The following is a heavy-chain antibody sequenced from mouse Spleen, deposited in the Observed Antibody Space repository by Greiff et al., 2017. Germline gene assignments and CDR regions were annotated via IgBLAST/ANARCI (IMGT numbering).Heavy chain of an antibody. D-gene: IGHD2-4*01. J-gene: IGHJ3*01. CDR1: GYTFTSYW. CDR2: INPSTGYT. Sequence: QVQLQQSGAELAKPGASVKMSCKASGYTFTSYWLHWVKQRPGQGLEWIGYINPSTGYTEYNQKFKDKATLTADKSSSTAYMQLSSLTSEDSAVYYCARGDDYDDGFAYWGQGTLVTVSA. V-gene: IGHV1-7*01. CDR3: ARGDDYDDGFAY.